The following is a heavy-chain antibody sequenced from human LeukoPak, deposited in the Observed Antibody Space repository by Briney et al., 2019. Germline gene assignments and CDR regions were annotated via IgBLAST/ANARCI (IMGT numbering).Heavy chain of an antibody. J-gene: IGHJ4*02. CDR2: IIPTFGTA. D-gene: IGHD3-9*01. CDR3: ASQYDILTGYSVYFDY. Sequence: SVKVSCKASGGTFSSYAISWVRQAPGQGLEWMGGIIPTFGTANYAQKFQGRVTITADKSTSTAYMELSSLRSEDTAVYYCASQYDILTGYSVYFDYWGQGTLVTVSS. CDR1: GGTFSSYA. V-gene: IGHV1-69*06.